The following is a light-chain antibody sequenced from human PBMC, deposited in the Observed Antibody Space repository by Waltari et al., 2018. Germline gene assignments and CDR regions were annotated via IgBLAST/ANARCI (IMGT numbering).Light chain of an antibody. J-gene: IGLJ3*02. CDR2: DDR. Sequence: SYVLTQPPSVSVAPGETATFTCGGKNIGSKSVHWYQQKPGQAPVVVISDDRVRPSGIPERFSGSNPGNTATLTISRVEAGDEADYYCQVWDSDDYQVFAGGTKLTVL. CDR1: NIGSKS. CDR3: QVWDSDDYQV. V-gene: IGLV3-21*04.